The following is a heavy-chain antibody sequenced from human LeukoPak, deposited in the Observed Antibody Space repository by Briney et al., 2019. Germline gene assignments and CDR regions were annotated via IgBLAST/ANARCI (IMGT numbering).Heavy chain of an antibody. CDR1: GFTFSTYA. J-gene: IGHJ4*02. CDR3: ARVDNWNEVTDDY. Sequence: KPGGSLRLSCAASGFTFSTYAMTWVRQAPGKGLEWVSSISSSSKYIYYADSVKGRFTISRDNARNSLYLQMNSLRAEDTAVYYYARVDNWNEVTDDYWGQGTLVTVSS. D-gene: IGHD1-20*01. V-gene: IGHV3-21*01. CDR2: ISSSSKYI.